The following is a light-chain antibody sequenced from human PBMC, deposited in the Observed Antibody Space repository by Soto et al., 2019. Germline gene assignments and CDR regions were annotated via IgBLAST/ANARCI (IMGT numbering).Light chain of an antibody. CDR1: QSISMY. J-gene: IGKJ1*01. Sequence: DIQMTQSPSALSASVGDRVTITCRASQSISMYLAWYQQKPGKAPHLLIYRASNLQRGVPSRFSGSGCGTEFNLTISSPQPDDFATYHGQKSYRYPWTFGQGTNVEVK. CDR3: QKSYRYPWT. CDR2: RAS. V-gene: IGKV1-5*03.